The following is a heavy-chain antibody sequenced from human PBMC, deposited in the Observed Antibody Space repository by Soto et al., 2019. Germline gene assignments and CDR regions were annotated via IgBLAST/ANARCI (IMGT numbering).Heavy chain of an antibody. CDR2: IWYDGSNK. Sequence: GGSLRVSWAASGLTFSSYGMHWVRQAPGKGLEWVAVIWYDGSNKYYADSVKGRFTISRDNSKNTLYLQMNSLRAEDTAVYFCARQNAPGFDYSGPGPLVTVPS. D-gene: IGHD1-1*01. CDR1: GLTFSSYG. CDR3: ARQNAPGFDY. J-gene: IGHJ4*02. V-gene: IGHV3-33*01.